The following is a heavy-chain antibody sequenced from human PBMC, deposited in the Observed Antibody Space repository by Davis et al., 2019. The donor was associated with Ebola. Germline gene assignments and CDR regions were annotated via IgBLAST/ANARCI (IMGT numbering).Heavy chain of an antibody. J-gene: IGHJ4*02. CDR2: IYYSGST. CDR3: ARAVLTYAPLAARDHFDY. V-gene: IGHV4-31*03. Sequence: PSETLSLTCSVSGGSITSSAYYWGWIRQPPGKGLEWIGYIYYSGSTYYNPSLKSRVTISVDTSKNQFSLKLSSVTAADTAVYYCARAVLTYAPLAARDHFDYWGQGTLVTVSS. CDR1: GGSITSSAYY. D-gene: IGHD6-6*01.